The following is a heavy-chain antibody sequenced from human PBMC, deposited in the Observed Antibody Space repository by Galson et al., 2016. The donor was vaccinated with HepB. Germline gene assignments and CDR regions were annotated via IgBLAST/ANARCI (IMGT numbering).Heavy chain of an antibody. Sequence: SLRLSCAASGFAFHRYGMHWVRQAPGKGLEWVSVTSNDGDEKYYVDSVKGRFTISRDNSKNTLYLHMNGLTTEDTAVYYCASDLTVVQGIPCGCWFDPRGQGTPVTVSS. CDR1: GFAFHRYG. CDR2: TSNDGDEK. D-gene: IGHD3-10*01. J-gene: IGHJ5*02. V-gene: IGHV3-30*03. CDR3: ASDLTVVQGIPCGCWFDP.